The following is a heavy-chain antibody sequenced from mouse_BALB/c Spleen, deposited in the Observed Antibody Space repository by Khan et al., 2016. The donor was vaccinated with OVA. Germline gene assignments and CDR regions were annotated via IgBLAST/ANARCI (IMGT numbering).Heavy chain of an antibody. CDR1: GYTFTSYW. V-gene: IGHV1S41*01. CDR3: ARSNYYGSNRYAMGD. J-gene: IGHJ4*01. Sequence: DLVKPGASVKLSCKASGYTFTSYWINWIKQRPGQGLEWIGRFAPGSGSTYYNEIFKGKATLTVDTSSSTAYIQLSSLSSEDSAVSFCARSNYYGSNRYAMGDWGQGSSVTVSS. D-gene: IGHD1-1*01. CDR2: FAPGSGST.